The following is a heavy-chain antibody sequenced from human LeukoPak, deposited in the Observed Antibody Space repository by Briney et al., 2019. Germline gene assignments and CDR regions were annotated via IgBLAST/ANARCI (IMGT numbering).Heavy chain of an antibody. CDR3: CFKSDYSDAFDI. J-gene: IGHJ3*02. V-gene: IGHV4-61*02. D-gene: IGHD2-15*01. Sequence: SGTLSLTCTVSGGSISSGSYYWSWIRQPAGKGLEWIGRIYTSGSTNYNPSLKSRVTISVDTSKNQFSLKLSSVTAADTAVYYCCFKSDYSDAFDIWGQGTMVTVSS. CDR1: GGSISSGSYY. CDR2: IYTSGST.